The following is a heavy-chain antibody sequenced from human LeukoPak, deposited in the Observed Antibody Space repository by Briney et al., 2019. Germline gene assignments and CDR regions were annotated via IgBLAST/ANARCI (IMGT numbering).Heavy chain of an antibody. D-gene: IGHD1-26*01. Sequence: GGSLRLSCEATGFSFSSYAMSWVRQAPGEGLEWVSASSGSGDSADYADAVKGRFTISRDNSKSTLYLQMTSLRAEDTAVYYCAKGYGWEASYYYYYMDVWGKGTTVTISS. CDR3: AKGYGWEASYYYYYMDV. V-gene: IGHV3-23*01. J-gene: IGHJ6*03. CDR1: GFSFSSYA. CDR2: SSGSGDSA.